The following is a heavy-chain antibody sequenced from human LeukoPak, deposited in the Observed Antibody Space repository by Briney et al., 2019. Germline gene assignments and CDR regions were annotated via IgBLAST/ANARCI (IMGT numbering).Heavy chain of an antibody. J-gene: IGHJ6*02. Sequence: GASVKVSCKASGGTFSSYAISWVRQAPGQALEWMGGIIPIFGTANYAQKFQGRVTITADESTSTAYMELSSLRSGDTAVYYCARSREEDYYYYGMDVWGQGTTVTVSS. CDR3: ARSREEDYYYYGMDV. CDR1: GGTFSSYA. V-gene: IGHV1-69*13. D-gene: IGHD1-26*01. CDR2: IIPIFGTA.